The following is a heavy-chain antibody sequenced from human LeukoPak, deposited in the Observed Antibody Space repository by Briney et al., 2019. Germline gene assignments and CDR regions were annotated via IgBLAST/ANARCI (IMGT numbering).Heavy chain of an antibody. CDR1: GGTFSSYA. CDR3: ARVGGFGEPNGDYYFDY. D-gene: IGHD3-10*01. J-gene: IGHJ4*02. CDR2: IIPIFGTA. Sequence: SVKVSCKASGGTFSSYAISWVRQAPGQGLEWMGGIIPIFGTANYTQKFQGRVTITADESTSTAYMELSSLRSEDTAVYYCARVGGFGEPNGDYYFDYWGQGTLVTVSS. V-gene: IGHV1-69*13.